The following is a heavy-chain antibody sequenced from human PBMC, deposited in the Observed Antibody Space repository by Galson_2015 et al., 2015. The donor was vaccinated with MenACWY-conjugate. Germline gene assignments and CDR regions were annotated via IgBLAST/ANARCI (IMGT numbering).Heavy chain of an antibody. V-gene: IGHV3-23*01. CDR1: GFTFSSYA. CDR2: ISVSSGST. J-gene: IGHJ6*02. Sequence: SLRLSCAASGFTFSSYAMSWVRQAPGRGLEWVSAISVSSGSTYYADSVKGRFTISRDNSKNTLYLQMNSLRAEDTAVYYCAKVRAAPFPDGMDVWGQGTTVTVSS. CDR3: AKVRAAPFPDGMDV. D-gene: IGHD6-13*01.